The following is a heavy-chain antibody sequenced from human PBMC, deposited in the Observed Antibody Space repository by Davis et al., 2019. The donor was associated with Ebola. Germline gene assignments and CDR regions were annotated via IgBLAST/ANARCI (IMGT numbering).Heavy chain of an antibody. Sequence: GGSLRLSCAASGFTFSSYSMKWVRQAPGKGLEWVSSISSSSSYIYYADSVKGRFTISRDNAKNSLYLQMNSLRAEDTAVYYCARAWRQQLVFDYWGQGTLVTVSS. CDR2: ISSSSSYI. D-gene: IGHD6-13*01. J-gene: IGHJ4*02. CDR1: GFTFSSYS. V-gene: IGHV3-21*04. CDR3: ARAWRQQLVFDY.